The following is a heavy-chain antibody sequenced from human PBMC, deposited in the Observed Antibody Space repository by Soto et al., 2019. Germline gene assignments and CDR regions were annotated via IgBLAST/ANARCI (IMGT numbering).Heavy chain of an antibody. V-gene: IGHV4-61*05. CDR3: ARVPTP. J-gene: IGHJ5*02. CDR2: IYYSGST. CDR1: GGSFSSSPGYY. Sequence: PSETLSLTCTVSGGSFSSSPGYYWGWMRQPPGKGLEWIGYIYYSGSTNYNPSLKSRVTISVNTSKNQFSLKLSSVTAADTAVYYCARVPTPWGQGTLVTVSS.